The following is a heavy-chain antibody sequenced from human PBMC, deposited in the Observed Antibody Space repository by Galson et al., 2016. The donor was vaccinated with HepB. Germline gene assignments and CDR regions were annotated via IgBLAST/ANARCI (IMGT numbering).Heavy chain of an antibody. CDR3: AKTYYDFWSGYDYYYGMDV. V-gene: IGHV3-33*06. Sequence: SKRLSGAVSGSTFSNDGIHWLRQAPGKGLEWVAVIWSDGSNKHSADSVKGRFTTSRDSSKNTLYLQMNSLRVEDTAVYYCAKTYYDFWSGYDYYYGMDVWGQGTTVTVSS. CDR2: IWSDGSNK. D-gene: IGHD3-3*01. J-gene: IGHJ6*02. CDR1: GSTFSNDG.